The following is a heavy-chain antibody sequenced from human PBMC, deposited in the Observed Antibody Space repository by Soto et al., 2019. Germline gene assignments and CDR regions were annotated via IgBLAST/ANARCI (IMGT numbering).Heavy chain of an antibody. CDR3: ARDPPDSSGYYYFGY. V-gene: IGHV4-38-2*02. CDR1: GYSISSGYY. Sequence: SETLSLTCAVSGYSISSGYYWGWVRQPPGKGLEWIGSIYHSGSTYYNPSLKSRVTISVDTSKNQFSLKLSSVTAADTAVYYCARDPPDSSGYYYFGYWGQGTLVTVSS. CDR2: IYHSGST. D-gene: IGHD3-22*01. J-gene: IGHJ4*02.